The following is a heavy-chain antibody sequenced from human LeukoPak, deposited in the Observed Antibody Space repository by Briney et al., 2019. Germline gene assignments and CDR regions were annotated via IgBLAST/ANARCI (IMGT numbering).Heavy chain of an antibody. D-gene: IGHD4-17*01. CDR2: MNPNSGNA. Sequence: ASVKVSCKASGYTFTSYDINWVRQATGQGLEWMGWMNPNSGNAGYAQKFQGRVTITRNTSISTAYMELSSLRSEDTAVYYCARGPTVGIRYYYYYMDVWGKGTTVTVSS. J-gene: IGHJ6*03. V-gene: IGHV1-8*03. CDR3: ARGPTVGIRYYYYYMDV. CDR1: GYTFTSYD.